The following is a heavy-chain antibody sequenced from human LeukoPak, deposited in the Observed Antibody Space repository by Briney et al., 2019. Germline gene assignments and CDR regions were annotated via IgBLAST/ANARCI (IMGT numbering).Heavy chain of an antibody. D-gene: IGHD5-12*01. CDR2: IKQDGSEK. Sequence: GGSLRLSCAASGFTFSSYWMSWVRQAPGKGLEWVANIKQDGSEKYYVDSVKGRFTISRDNAKNSPYLQMNSLRAEDTAVYYCARAVVATIVYYYYYMDVWGKGTTVTVSS. J-gene: IGHJ6*03. CDR3: ARAVVATIVYYYYYMDV. CDR1: GFTFSSYW. V-gene: IGHV3-7*01.